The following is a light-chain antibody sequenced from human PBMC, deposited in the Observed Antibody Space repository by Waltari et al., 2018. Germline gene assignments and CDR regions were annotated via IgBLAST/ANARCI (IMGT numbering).Light chain of an antibody. J-gene: IGLJ3*02. Sequence: QQPHKCPRYWMKVYRDGSHIKGDGIPDRYSGSSSGAGRYLTISSLQSGEEADYYCQTGGWGMGVFGGGTKLTVL. CDR2: VYRDGSH. V-gene: IGLV4-69*01. CDR3: QTGGWGMGV.